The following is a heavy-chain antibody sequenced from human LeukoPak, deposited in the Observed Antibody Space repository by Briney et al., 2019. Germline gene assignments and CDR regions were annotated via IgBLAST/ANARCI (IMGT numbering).Heavy chain of an antibody. CDR3: AKDVTGVVGVTDY. CDR2: IRYDGSNK. J-gene: IGHJ4*02. D-gene: IGHD1-26*01. CDR1: GFTFSSYG. V-gene: IGHV3-30*02. Sequence: TGGSLRLSCAASGFTFSSYGMQWVRQAPGKGLEWVAFIRYDGSNKYYADSVKGRFTISRDNSKNTLYLQMNSLRAEDTAVYYCAKDVTGVVGVTDYWGQGTLVTVSS.